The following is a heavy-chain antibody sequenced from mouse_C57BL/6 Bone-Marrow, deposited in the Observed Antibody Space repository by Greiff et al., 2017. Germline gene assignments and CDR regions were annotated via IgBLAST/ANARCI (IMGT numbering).Heavy chain of an antibody. J-gene: IGHJ1*03. CDR3: ALGGVYYYGSTYWYFDV. CDR1: GFNIKNTY. D-gene: IGHD1-1*01. CDR2: FDPANGNT. Sequence: EVQRVESVAELVRPGASVKLSCTASGFNIKNTYMHWVKQRPEQGLEWIGRFDPANGNTKYAPKFQGKATITADTSSNTAYLQLSSLTSEDTAIYYCALGGVYYYGSTYWYFDVWGTGTTVTVSS. V-gene: IGHV14-3*01.